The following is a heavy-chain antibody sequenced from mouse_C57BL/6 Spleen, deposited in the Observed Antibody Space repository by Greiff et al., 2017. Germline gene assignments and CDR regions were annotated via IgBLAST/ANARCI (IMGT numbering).Heavy chain of an antibody. CDR2: IHPNSGST. CDR1: GYTFTSYW. V-gene: IGHV1-64*01. D-gene: IGHD2-4*01. CDR3: ARDDYDEGFAD. J-gene: IGHJ3*01. Sequence: VQLQQPGAELVKPGASVKLSCKASGYTFTSYWMHWVKQRPGQGLEWIGMIHPNSGSTNYNEKFKSKATLTVDKSSSTAYMQLSSLTSEDSAVYYCARDDYDEGFADWGQGTLVTVSA.